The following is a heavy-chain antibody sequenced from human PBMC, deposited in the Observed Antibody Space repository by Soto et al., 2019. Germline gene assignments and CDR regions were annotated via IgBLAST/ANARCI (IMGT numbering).Heavy chain of an antibody. CDR1: GFTFSSYT. V-gene: IGHV3-23*01. CDR2: ISARGGST. J-gene: IGHJ6*02. CDR3: ARDPPNDKTQLDYGMDV. D-gene: IGHD2-2*01. Sequence: GGSLRLSCAASGFTFSSYTRNWVRQAPGKGLEWVSLISARGGSTYYADSVKGRFTISRDNSKNTLYLQMNSLRAEDTGVYYCARDPPNDKTQLDYGMDVWGQGTAVTVSS.